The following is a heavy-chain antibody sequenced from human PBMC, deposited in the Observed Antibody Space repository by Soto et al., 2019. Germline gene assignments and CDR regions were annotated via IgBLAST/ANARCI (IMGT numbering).Heavy chain of an antibody. D-gene: IGHD3-22*01. CDR1: GGSISNYY. CDR2: IYYSGST. Sequence: SETLSLTCTVSGGSISNYYWSWIRQPPGKGLEWIGYIYYSGSTNYNPSLKSRVIISLDTSKNQFSLKLSSVTAADTAVYYCASYTPYYYDSSGYYAPEYFQHWGQGTLVTVSS. CDR3: ASYTPYYYDSSGYYAPEYFQH. J-gene: IGHJ1*01. V-gene: IGHV4-59*01.